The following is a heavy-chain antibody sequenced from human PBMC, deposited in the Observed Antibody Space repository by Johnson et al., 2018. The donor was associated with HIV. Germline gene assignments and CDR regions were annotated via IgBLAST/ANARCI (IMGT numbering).Heavy chain of an antibody. CDR2: IKQGGSEK. J-gene: IGHJ3*02. CDR1: GFTFSSYW. Sequence: VQLVESWGGLVQPGGSLRLSCVASGFTFSSYWMSWVRQAPGKGLEWVANIKQGGSEKYYVDSVKGRFTISRDNAKKSLYLQMNSLRAEDTALYYCAKDRSTGWYPAFDIWGQGTMVTVSS. D-gene: IGHD6-19*01. V-gene: IGHV3-7*03. CDR3: AKDRSTGWYPAFDI.